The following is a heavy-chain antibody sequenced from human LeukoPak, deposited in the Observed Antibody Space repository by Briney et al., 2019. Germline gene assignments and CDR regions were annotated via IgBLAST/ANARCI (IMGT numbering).Heavy chain of an antibody. CDR3: ARVSPQWLVELGCMDV. Sequence: ASVKVSCKASGYTFTSYGISWVRQAPGQGLEWMGWISAYNGNTNYAQKLQGRVTMTTDTSTSTAYMELRSLRSDDTAVYYCARVSPQWLVELGCMDVWGKGTTVTVSS. D-gene: IGHD6-19*01. J-gene: IGHJ6*03. V-gene: IGHV1-18*01. CDR2: ISAYNGNT. CDR1: GYTFTSYG.